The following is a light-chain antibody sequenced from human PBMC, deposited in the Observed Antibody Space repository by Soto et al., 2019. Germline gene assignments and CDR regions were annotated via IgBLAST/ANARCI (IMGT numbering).Light chain of an antibody. CDR1: SSNIGSNT. V-gene: IGLV1-44*01. Sequence: QSVLTQPHSASATPGQRVTISCSGSSSNIGSNTVNWYQQLPGTATKLLIYSNSRRPSGVPDRFSGSKSGTSASLAISGLQSEDEADYFCAAWDDSLNGVFGGGTKLTVL. J-gene: IGLJ2*01. CDR3: AAWDDSLNGV. CDR2: SNS.